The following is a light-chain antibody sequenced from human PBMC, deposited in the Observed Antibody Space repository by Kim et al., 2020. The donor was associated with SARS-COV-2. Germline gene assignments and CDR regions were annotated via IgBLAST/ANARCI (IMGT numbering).Light chain of an antibody. Sequence: VSPGQTASITFSGDKLGDKYACWYQQKPGQSPVLVIYQDSKRPSGIPERFSGSNSGNTATLTISGTQAMDEADYYCQAWDSSTVVFGGGTQLTVL. CDR3: QAWDSSTVV. CDR1: KLGDKY. CDR2: QDS. V-gene: IGLV3-1*01. J-gene: IGLJ2*01.